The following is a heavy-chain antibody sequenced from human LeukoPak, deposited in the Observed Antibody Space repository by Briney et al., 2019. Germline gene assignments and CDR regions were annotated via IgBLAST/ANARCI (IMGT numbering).Heavy chain of an antibody. D-gene: IGHD2-2*02. CDR2: IYTSGST. CDR1: GGSISSGSYY. Sequence: SETLSLTCTVSGGSISSGSYYWSWIRQPAGKGLEWIGRIYTSGSTNYNPSLKSRVTISVDTSKNQFSLKLSSVTAADTAVYYCARARGDPGGVPAAIPYYYYYMDVWGKGTTVTVSS. V-gene: IGHV4-61*02. CDR3: ARARGDPGGVPAAIPYYYYYMDV. J-gene: IGHJ6*03.